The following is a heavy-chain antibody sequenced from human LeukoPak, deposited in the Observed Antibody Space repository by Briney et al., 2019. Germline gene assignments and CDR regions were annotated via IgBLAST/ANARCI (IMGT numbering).Heavy chain of an antibody. CDR3: AREGYSNTDY. D-gene: IGHD5-18*01. J-gene: IGHJ4*02. V-gene: IGHV1-69*04. CDR2: IIPILGIA. Sequence: SVKVSCKASGGTFSSYAISWVRQAPGQGLEWMGRIIPILGIANYAQKFQGRVTVTADKSTSTAYMELSSLRSEDTAVYYCAREGYSNTDYRGQGTQVTVSS. CDR1: GGTFSSYA.